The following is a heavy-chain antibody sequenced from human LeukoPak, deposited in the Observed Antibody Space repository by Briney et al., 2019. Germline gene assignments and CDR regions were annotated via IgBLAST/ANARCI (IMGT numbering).Heavy chain of an antibody. V-gene: IGHV3-7*01. Sequence: PGGSLRLSCAASGFRFSSYAMSWVRQAPGKGLEWVANIKQDGSEKYYVDSVKGRFTISRDNAKNSLYLQMNSLRAEDTAVYYCAREGDYYGMDVWGQGTTVTVSS. CDR3: AREGDYYGMDV. J-gene: IGHJ6*02. CDR2: IKQDGSEK. CDR1: GFRFSSYA.